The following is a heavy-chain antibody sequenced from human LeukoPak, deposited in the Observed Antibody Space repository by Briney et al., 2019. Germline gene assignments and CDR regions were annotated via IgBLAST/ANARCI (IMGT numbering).Heavy chain of an antibody. D-gene: IGHD3-10*01. CDR2: INHSGST. J-gene: IGHJ4*02. V-gene: IGHV4-34*01. Sequence: PSETLSLTCAVYGGSFSGYYWSWIRQPPGKGLEWIGEINHSGSTNYNPSLKSRVTISVDTSKNQFSLKLSSVTAADTAVYYCARDTHYYGSARTLFDYWGQGTLVTVSS. CDR1: GGSFSGYY. CDR3: ARDTHYYGSARTLFDY.